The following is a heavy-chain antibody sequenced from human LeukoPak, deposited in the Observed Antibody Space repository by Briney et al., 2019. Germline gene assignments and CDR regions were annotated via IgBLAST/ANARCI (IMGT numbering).Heavy chain of an antibody. Sequence: GGSLRLSCAASGFTFTTYEMNWVRQAPGKGLEWLSYISANGDTIYYADSVKGRFTISRDNSKNTLYLQMNSPRAEDTAVYYCANTYLATALTWGQGTLVTVSS. CDR1: GFTFTTYE. CDR3: ANTYLATALT. D-gene: IGHD1-1*01. J-gene: IGHJ5*02. V-gene: IGHV3-48*03. CDR2: ISANGDTI.